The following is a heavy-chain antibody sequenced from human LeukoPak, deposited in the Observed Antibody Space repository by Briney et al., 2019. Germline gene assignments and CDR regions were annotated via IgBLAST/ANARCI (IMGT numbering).Heavy chain of an antibody. Sequence: PGGSLRLSCAASGFTFSDYYMSWIRQAPGKGLEWVSYISSSGSTIYYADSVKGRFTISRDNAKNPLYLQMNSLRAEDTAVYYCARVLDYYDSSGLAFDYWGQGTLVTVSS. CDR2: ISSSGSTI. CDR3: ARVLDYYDSSGLAFDY. J-gene: IGHJ4*02. D-gene: IGHD3-22*01. V-gene: IGHV3-11*01. CDR1: GFTFSDYY.